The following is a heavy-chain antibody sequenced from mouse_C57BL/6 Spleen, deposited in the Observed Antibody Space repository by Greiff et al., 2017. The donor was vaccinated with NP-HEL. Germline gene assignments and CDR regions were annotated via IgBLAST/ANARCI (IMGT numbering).Heavy chain of an antibody. CDR3: ARSYDYDGLYYFDY. V-gene: IGHV1-19*01. D-gene: IGHD2-4*01. CDR2: INPYNGGT. Sequence: EVQRVESGPVLVKPGASVKMSCKASGYTFTDYYMNWVKQSHGKSLEWIGVINPYNGGTSYNQKFKGKATLTVDKSSSTAYMELNSLTSEDSAVYYCARSYDYDGLYYFDYWGQGTTLTVSS. J-gene: IGHJ2*01. CDR1: GYTFTDYY.